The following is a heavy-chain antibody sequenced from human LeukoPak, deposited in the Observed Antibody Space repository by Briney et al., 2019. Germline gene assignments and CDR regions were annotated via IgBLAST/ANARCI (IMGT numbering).Heavy chain of an antibody. V-gene: IGHV1-2*02. CDR2: INPNSGGT. J-gene: IGHJ4*02. CDR3: ATDLGITMVRGAVY. Sequence: ASVKVSCKASGYTFTGYYMHWVRQAPGQGLEGMGWINPNSGGTNYAQKFQGRVTMTEDTSTDTAYMELSSLRSEDTAVYYCATDLGITMVRGAVYWGQGTLVTVSS. D-gene: IGHD3-10*01. CDR1: GYTFTGYY.